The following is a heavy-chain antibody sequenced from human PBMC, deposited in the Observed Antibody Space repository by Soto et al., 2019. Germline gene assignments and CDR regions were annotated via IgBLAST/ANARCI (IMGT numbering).Heavy chain of an antibody. CDR3: AKELVEMRAYYFDY. Sequence: PGGSLRLSCAASGFALRTDAMTWFRQAPGKGLEWVSAISSSGVSTYYADSVKGRFTISRDNSKNTLYLQMNSLRAEDTAIYYCAKELVEMRAYYFDYWGQGTLVTVSS. V-gene: IGHV3-23*01. CDR1: GFALRTDA. D-gene: IGHD1-26*01. CDR2: ISSSGVST. J-gene: IGHJ4*02.